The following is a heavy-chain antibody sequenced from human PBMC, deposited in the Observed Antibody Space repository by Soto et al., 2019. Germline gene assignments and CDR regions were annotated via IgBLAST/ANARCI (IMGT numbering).Heavy chain of an antibody. V-gene: IGHV4-34*01. CDR1: GGSFSGYY. Sequence: QVQLQQWGAGLLKPSETLSLTCAVYGGSFSGYYWSWIRQPPGKGLEWIGEINHSGSTNYNPSLKSRAAISVDTSKNQFSLRLSSVTAADTAVFYGGRGLHYWGKGTLVTVSS. CDR3: GRGLHY. CDR2: INHSGST. J-gene: IGHJ4*02.